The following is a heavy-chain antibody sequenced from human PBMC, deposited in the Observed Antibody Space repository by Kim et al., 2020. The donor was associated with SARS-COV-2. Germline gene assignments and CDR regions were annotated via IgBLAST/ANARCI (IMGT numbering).Heavy chain of an antibody. J-gene: IGHJ4*02. CDR3: AREGIIAAVTGLDY. CDR2: IWYDGSNK. Sequence: GGSLRLSCAASGFTFSSYGMHWVRQAPGKGLEWVAVIWYDGSNKYYAHSVKGRFTISRDNSKNTLYLQMNSLRAQDTAVDYCAREGIIAAVTGLDYWGQGPLVTVPS. V-gene: IGHV3-33*01. D-gene: IGHD6-13*01. CDR1: GFTFSSYG.